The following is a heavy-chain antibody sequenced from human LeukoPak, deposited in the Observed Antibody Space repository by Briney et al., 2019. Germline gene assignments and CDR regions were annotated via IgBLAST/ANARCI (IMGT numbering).Heavy chain of an antibody. CDR1: GFTFSSYA. J-gene: IGHJ4*02. CDR2: ISVSGAT. D-gene: IGHD3-16*01. CDR3: ARLGGGYYFDY. V-gene: IGHV3-23*01. Sequence: GGSLRLSCAASGFTFSSYAMTWGRQAPGKGLEWVSVISVSGATHYAESVKGRFTISRDNGQNTLYLQMNSLRAEDTAVYYCARLGGGYYFDYWGQGTLVTVSS.